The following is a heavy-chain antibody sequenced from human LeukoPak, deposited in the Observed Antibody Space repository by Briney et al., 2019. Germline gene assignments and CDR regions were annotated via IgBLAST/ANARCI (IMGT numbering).Heavy chain of an antibody. V-gene: IGHV3-23*01. D-gene: IGHD6-13*01. J-gene: IGHJ4*02. CDR1: GFTFGSYA. CDR2: ISGSGKSNSP. CDR3: AKSIAAAGFDY. Sequence: PGGSLRLSCVASGFTFGSYAMSWVRQAPGKGLEWVSGISGSGKSNSPWYADSVRGRSTISRDNSKNTVYLQMNSLRAEDTAVYYCAKSIAAAGFDYWGQGTLVTVSS.